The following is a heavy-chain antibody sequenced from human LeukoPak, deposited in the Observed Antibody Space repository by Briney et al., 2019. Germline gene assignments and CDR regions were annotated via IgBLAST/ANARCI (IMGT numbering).Heavy chain of an antibody. D-gene: IGHD1-1*01. V-gene: IGHV3-30*04. CDR3: ARDPYNGAYSEGYYYYYMDV. CDR2: VSYDGSIK. CDR1: GFTFSSYA. Sequence: GGSLRLSCAASGFTFSSYAMHWVRQAPGKGLEWVAVVSYDGSIKYYADSVKGRFTIPRDNAKNSLYLQMNSLRVEDTAIYYCARDPYNGAYSEGYYYYYMDVWGKGTTVTVSS. J-gene: IGHJ6*03.